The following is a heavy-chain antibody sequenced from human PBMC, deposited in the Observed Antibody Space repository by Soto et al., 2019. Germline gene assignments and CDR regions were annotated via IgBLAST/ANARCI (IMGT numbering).Heavy chain of an antibody. CDR2: INPKNGAT. CDR3: ARDVHCPADPCRHNWFDS. V-gene: IGHV1-2*02. D-gene: IGHD2-15*01. Sequence: GASVKVSCKASGYTFLEYYVNWVRQAPGQGLEWLGWINPKNGATRYAQKFQGRVILTTDTSISTVYMELGSLSSDDTAVYYCARDVHCPADPCRHNWFDSWGQGNQVTVSS. CDR1: GYTFLEYY. J-gene: IGHJ5*01.